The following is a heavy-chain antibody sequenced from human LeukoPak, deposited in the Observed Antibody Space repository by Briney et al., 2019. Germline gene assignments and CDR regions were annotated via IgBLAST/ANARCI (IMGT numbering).Heavy chain of an antibody. J-gene: IGHJ4*02. V-gene: IGHV3-23*01. CDR3: AKCDDFWSGYNG. Sequence: GGSLRLSCAASGFTFSTDAMSWVRQAPGKGLEWVSSSGNRGSTYYTDSVKGRFTISRDNSKDTLYLEMNGLRAEDTAVYYCAKCDDFWSGYNGWGQGTLVIVSS. CDR1: GFTFSTDA. D-gene: IGHD3-3*01. CDR2: SGNRGST.